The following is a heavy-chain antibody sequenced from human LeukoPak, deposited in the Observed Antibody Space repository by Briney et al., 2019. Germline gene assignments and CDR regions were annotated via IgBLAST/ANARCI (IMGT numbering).Heavy chain of an antibody. J-gene: IGHJ5*02. CDR1: GGSISRDLYY. CDR2: FYNSGRT. CDR3: ARGDLKSDWFDP. D-gene: IGHD3-3*01. Sequence: QVQLQESGPGLVKPSQTLSLTCTVSGGSISRDLYYWTWFRQPAGQGLGWIGRFYNSGRTNFNPSLKSRVTISADTSKNQFSLKLRSVTAADTAVYYCARGDLKSDWFDPWGQGTLVIVST. V-gene: IGHV4-61*02.